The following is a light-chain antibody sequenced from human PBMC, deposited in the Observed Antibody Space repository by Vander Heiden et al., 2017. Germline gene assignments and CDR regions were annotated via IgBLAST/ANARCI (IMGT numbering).Light chain of an antibody. J-gene: IGKJ4*01. Sequence: VMPQSPATLSVSPGERVTLTCRASQSINSNLAWYQQKPGQAPRLLIYGASTRATGFPARFSGSGSGTEFTLTISSLQSEDFAVYYCQQYNKWPLTFGGGTKVEIK. V-gene: IGKV3-15*01. CDR3: QQYNKWPLT. CDR1: QSINSN. CDR2: GAS.